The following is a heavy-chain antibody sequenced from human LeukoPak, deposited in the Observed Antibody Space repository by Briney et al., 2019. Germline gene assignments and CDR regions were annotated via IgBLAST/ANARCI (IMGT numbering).Heavy chain of an antibody. D-gene: IGHD1-14*01. CDR3: ARGNPPPLYYMDV. CDR1: GSSISSYY. J-gene: IGHJ6*03. CDR2: IYYSGST. V-gene: IGHV4-59*01. Sequence: PSETLSLTCTVSGSSISSYYWSWIRQPPGKGLEWIGYIYYSGSTNYNPSLKSRVTISVDTSKNQFSLKLSSVTAADTAVYYCARGNPPPLYYMDVWGKGTTVTVSS.